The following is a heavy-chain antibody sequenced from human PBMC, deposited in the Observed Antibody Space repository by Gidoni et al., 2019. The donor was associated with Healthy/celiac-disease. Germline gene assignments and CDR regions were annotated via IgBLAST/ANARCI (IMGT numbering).Heavy chain of an antibody. V-gene: IGHV3-33*01. D-gene: IGHD3-10*01. CDR2: IWYDGSNK. CDR1: GFPFSSYG. CDR3: ARDLWFGEPPTYGMDV. J-gene: IGHJ6*02. Sequence: QVQLVESGGGVVQPGRSLRLSCAASGFPFSSYGMHWVRQAPGKGLEWVAVIWYDGSNKYYADSVKGRFTISRDNSKNTLYLQMNSLRAEDTAVYYCARDLWFGEPPTYGMDVWGQGTTVTVSS.